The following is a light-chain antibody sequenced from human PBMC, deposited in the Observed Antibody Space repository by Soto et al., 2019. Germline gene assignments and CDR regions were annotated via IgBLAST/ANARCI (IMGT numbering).Light chain of an antibody. V-gene: IGLV6-57*04. CDR3: QSYDGNHVV. CDR1: SGSIASNH. CDR2: KDN. Sequence: NFMLAQPPSVSESPGKTVTISCTRSSGSIASNHVQWYQQRPGSAPTTVIYKDNQRPSGVPDRFSGSIDSSSNSASLTISGLNTEDEAAYSCQSYDGNHVVFGGGTKLTVL. J-gene: IGLJ2*01.